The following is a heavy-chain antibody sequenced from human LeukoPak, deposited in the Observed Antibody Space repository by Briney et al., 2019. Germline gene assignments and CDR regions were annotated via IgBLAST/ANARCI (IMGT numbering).Heavy chain of an antibody. V-gene: IGHV3-23*01. J-gene: IGHJ5*02. D-gene: IGHD6-13*01. Sequence: GGSLRLSCAASGFTFSSYSMNWVRQAPGKGLEWVSAISGSGGSTYYADSVKGRFTISRDNSKNTLYLQMNSLRAEDTAVYYCAKTPSSWYGRDNWFDPWGQGTLVTVSS. CDR2: ISGSGGST. CDR1: GFTFSSYS. CDR3: AKTPSSWYGRDNWFDP.